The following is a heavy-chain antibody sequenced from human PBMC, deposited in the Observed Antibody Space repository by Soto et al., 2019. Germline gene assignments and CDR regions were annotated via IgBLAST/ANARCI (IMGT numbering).Heavy chain of an antibody. CDR2: TSSDGTDN. CDR1: GFTFSSYA. V-gene: IGHV3-30*04. CDR3: ARTYEWAKSDCYRAFDI. J-gene: IGHJ3*02. Sequence: QVQLVESGGGVILPGGSLRLSCAASGFTFSSYAMHWVRQAPGTGPEWVAATSSDGTDNVYADSVSGRFTISRDKSKNTLYLQMNSLRSEDAAVYYCARTYEWAKSDCYRAFDIWGQGTMVTVSS. D-gene: IGHD2-21*02.